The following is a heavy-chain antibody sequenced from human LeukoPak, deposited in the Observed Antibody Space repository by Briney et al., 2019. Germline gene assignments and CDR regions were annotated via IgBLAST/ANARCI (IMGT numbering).Heavy chain of an antibody. J-gene: IGHJ5*02. CDR3: ARTRRQQQLNWFDP. CDR2: ISAYNGNT. Sequence: GASVKLSCKASGYTFTSYGISWVRQAPGQGLEWMGWISAYNGNTNYAQKLQGRVTMTTDTSTSTAYMELRSLRSDDTAVYYCARTRRQQQLNWFDPWGQGTLVTVSS. D-gene: IGHD6-13*01. CDR1: GYTFTSYG. V-gene: IGHV1-18*01.